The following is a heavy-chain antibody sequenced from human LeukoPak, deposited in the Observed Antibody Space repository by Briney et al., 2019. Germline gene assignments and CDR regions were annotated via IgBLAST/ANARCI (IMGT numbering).Heavy chain of an antibody. CDR1: GYTFTTYG. V-gene: IGHV1-18*04. J-gene: IGHJ3*02. CDR2: ISVYNVNT. D-gene: IGHD6-13*01. Sequence: ASVKVSCKASGYTFTTYGISWVRQAPGQGLEWMGWISVYNVNTDYAQNLQGRVTMTTDTSTSTAYMELWSLRSDDTAVYYCARDPRIVAGLGFDIWGQGTMVTVSS. CDR3: ARDPRIVAGLGFDI.